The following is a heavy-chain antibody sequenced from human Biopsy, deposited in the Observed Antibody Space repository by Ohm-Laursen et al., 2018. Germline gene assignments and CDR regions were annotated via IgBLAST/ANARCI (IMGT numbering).Heavy chain of an antibody. J-gene: IGHJ3*01. CDR3: ARLAYSEYRRDPLNV. CDR2: INPNNGGT. CDR1: GYNFNAYY. V-gene: IGHV1-2*02. D-gene: IGHD5-18*01. Sequence: ASVKVSCKASGYNFNAYYMQWVRQAPGQGLEWMGWINPNNGGTNYAHKFQGRVTMTRDTSISTAYMHLSGLTSDDTAVYYCARLAYSEYRRDPLNVWGQGTMVTVSS.